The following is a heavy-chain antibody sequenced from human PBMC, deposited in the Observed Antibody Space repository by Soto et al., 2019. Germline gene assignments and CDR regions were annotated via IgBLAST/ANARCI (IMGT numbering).Heavy chain of an antibody. CDR1: GFTFSTYG. CDR3: ARDHHRYSGYDYVDY. J-gene: IGHJ4*02. D-gene: IGHD5-12*01. V-gene: IGHV3-23*01. CDR2: ISGSGDST. Sequence: GGSLRLSCAASGFTFSTYGMSWARQAPGKGLEWVSGISGSGDSTYYADSVKGRFTISRDNAKNSLYLQMNSLRAEDTALYYCARDHHRYSGYDYVDYWGQGTLVTVSS.